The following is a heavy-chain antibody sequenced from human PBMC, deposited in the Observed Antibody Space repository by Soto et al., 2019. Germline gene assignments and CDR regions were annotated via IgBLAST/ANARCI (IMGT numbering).Heavy chain of an antibody. CDR2: IKQDGSEK. CDR3: ENDSTLGY. Sequence: PGGSLRLSCAASGFTFSGYWMSWVRQAPGKGLEWVANIKQDGSEKYYVDSVKGRFTISRDNAKNSLYLQMNSLRAEDTAVYYCENDSTLGYWGQGTLVTVS. V-gene: IGHV3-7*03. D-gene: IGHD3-3*01. CDR1: GFTFSGYW. J-gene: IGHJ4*02.